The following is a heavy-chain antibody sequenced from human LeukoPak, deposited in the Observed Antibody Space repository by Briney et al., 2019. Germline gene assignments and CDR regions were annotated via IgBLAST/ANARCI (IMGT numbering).Heavy chain of an antibody. Sequence: SQTLSLTCTVSGGSISSGSYYWSWIRQPAGKGLEWIGRIYTSGSTNYNPSLKSRVTISVDTSKNQFSLKLSSVTAADTAVYYCARANSGYSSSWHEYYFDYWGQGTLVTVSS. V-gene: IGHV4-61*02. J-gene: IGHJ4*02. CDR1: GGSISSGSYY. CDR3: ARANSGYSSSWHEYYFDY. CDR2: IYTSGST. D-gene: IGHD6-13*01.